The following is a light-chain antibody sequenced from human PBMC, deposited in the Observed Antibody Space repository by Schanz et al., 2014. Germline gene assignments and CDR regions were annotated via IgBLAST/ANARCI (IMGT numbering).Light chain of an antibody. V-gene: IGKV1-5*03. CDR3: QQYNNYWG. Sequence: DIQMTQSPSTLSASVGDRVTITCRASQSISNWLAWYQQKPGKAPKVLIYKASSLESGVPSRFSGSGSGTEFTLTISSLQTDDFATYYCQQYNNYWGFGQGTKVEIK. CDR2: KAS. CDR1: QSISNW. J-gene: IGKJ1*01.